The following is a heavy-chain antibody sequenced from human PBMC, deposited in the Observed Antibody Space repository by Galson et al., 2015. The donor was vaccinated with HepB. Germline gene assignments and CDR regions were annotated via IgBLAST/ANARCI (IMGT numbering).Heavy chain of an antibody. CDR3: ARFPYYYDRAIDI. J-gene: IGHJ3*02. CDR2: ISSSSNTV. Sequence: SLRLSCAASGFTFSSYSMNWVRQAPGKGLEWVSFISSSSNTVYYADSVKGRFTISRDNAKNSLYLQMNSLRAEDTAVYYCARFPYYYDRAIDIWGQGTMVTVSS. D-gene: IGHD3-22*01. V-gene: IGHV3-48*01. CDR1: GFTFSSYS.